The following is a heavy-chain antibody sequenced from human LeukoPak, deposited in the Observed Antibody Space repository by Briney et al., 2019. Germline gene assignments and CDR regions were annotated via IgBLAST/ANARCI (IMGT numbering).Heavy chain of an antibody. CDR3: ARAGELLGAFDI. J-gene: IGHJ3*02. CDR2: INPNSGGT. CDR1: GYTFTGYY. Sequence: GASVKVSCKASGYTFTGYYMHWVRQAPGQGLELMGWINPNSGGTNYAQKFQGRFTMTSDTSISTAYMELSRLRSDDTAVYYCARAGELLGAFDIWGQGTMVTVSS. V-gene: IGHV1-2*02. D-gene: IGHD1-26*01.